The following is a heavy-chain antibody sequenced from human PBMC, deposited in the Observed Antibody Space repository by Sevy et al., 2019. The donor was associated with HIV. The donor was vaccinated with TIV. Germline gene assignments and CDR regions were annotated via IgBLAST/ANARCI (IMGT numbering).Heavy chain of an antibody. D-gene: IGHD3-3*02. CDR3: ASDSIKAGRWPRDTYYYYYYMHV. J-gene: IGHJ6*03. Sequence: GGSLRLSCAASGFTFSSYAMHWVRQAPGKGLEWVAVISYDGSNKYYADSVRGRFNISRDNSKNTLYLQMNGLRAEDTAVDYCASDSIKAGRWPRDTYYYYYYMHVWGKGTTVTVSS. CDR2: ISYDGSNK. V-gene: IGHV3-30-3*01. CDR1: GFTFSSYA.